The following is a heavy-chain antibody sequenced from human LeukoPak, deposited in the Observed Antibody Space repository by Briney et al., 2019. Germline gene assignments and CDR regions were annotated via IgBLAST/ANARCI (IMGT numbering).Heavy chain of an antibody. V-gene: IGHV3-23*01. CDR3: AKDAFYDSSGYYGY. Sequence: GGSLRLSCAASGFTFSSYAMSWVRQAPGKGLEWVSAISGSGGSTYYADSVKGRFTISRGNSKNTLYLQMNGLRAEDTAVYYCAKDAFYDSSGYYGYWGQGTLVTVSS. CDR2: ISGSGGST. D-gene: IGHD3-22*01. J-gene: IGHJ4*02. CDR1: GFTFSSYA.